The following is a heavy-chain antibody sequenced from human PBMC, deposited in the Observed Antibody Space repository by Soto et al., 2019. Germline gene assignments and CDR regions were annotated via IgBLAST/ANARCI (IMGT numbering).Heavy chain of an antibody. Sequence: PSETLSLTCAVYGGSFSGYYWSWIRQPPGKGLEWIGEINLSGSTNYNPSLKSRVTISVDTSKNQFSLKLSSVTAADTAVYYCARVGYTYYYDSSGPKRYYFDYWGQGTLVTVSS. V-gene: IGHV4-34*01. J-gene: IGHJ4*02. CDR3: ARVGYTYYYDSSGPKRYYFDY. CDR2: INLSGST. D-gene: IGHD3-22*01. CDR1: GGSFSGYY.